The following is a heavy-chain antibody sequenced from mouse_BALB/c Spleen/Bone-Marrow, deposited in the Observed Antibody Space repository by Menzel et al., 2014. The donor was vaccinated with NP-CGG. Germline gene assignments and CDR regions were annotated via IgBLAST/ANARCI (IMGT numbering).Heavy chain of an antibody. D-gene: IGHD1-1*01. CDR2: IHYSGST. V-gene: IGHV3-1*02. J-gene: IGHJ3*01. CDR3: ALWGLRSFAY. CDR1: GYSITSTYG. Sequence: EVKLQESGPDLVKPSQSLLLTCTVTGYSITSTYGWHWIRQFPGNKLVWMGYIHYSGSTNYNPSLKSPVSITRDTSKKHFFLQLNSVTTEDTATYYCALWGLRSFAYWSQGTLVTVSA.